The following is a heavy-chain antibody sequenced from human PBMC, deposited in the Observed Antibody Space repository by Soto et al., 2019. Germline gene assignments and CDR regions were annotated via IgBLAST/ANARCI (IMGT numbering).Heavy chain of an antibody. D-gene: IGHD1-1*01. CDR3: ALSWYSHYFDL. CDR1: GFTFSSYG. CDR2: IWYDGSDK. Sequence: GGSLRLSCAASGFTFSSYGMHWVRQAPGKGLEWVAVIWYDGSDKYYADSVKGRFTISRDNSKNTLYLQMNSLRAEDTAVYYCALSWYSHYFDLWGQGTLVTVSS. J-gene: IGHJ4*02. V-gene: IGHV3-33*08.